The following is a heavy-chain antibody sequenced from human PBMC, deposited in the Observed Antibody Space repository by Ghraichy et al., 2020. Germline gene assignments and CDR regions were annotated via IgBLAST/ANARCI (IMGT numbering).Heavy chain of an antibody. CDR1: GFTFSSYA. D-gene: IGHD3-3*01. CDR3: AKEGTYYDFWKGEYYFDY. CDR2: ISGSGGST. V-gene: IGHV3-23*01. Sequence: GGSLRLSCAASGFTFSSYAMSWVRQAPGKGLEWVSAISGSGGSTYYADSVKGRFTISRDNSKNTLYLQMNSLRAEDTAVYYCAKEGTYYDFWKGEYYFDYWGQGTLVTVSS. J-gene: IGHJ4*02.